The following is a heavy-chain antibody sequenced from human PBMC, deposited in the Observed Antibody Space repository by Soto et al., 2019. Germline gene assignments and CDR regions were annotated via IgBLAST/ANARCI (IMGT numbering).Heavy chain of an antibody. D-gene: IGHD6-19*01. CDR3: ARPFISGWHATTSGY. V-gene: IGHV5-10-1*01. Sequence: GESLKISCKGSGYSFTSYWISWVRQMPGKGLEWMGRIDPSDSYTNYSPSFQGHVTISADKSISTAYLQWSSLKASDTAMYYCARPFISGWHATTSGYWGQGTLVTVSS. CDR2: IDPSDSYT. J-gene: IGHJ4*02. CDR1: GYSFTSYW.